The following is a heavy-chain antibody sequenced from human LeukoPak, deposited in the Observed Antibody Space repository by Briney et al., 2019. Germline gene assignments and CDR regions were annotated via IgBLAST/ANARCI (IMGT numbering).Heavy chain of an antibody. Sequence: GGSLRLSCAASGFTFSSYSMNWVRQAPGKGLEWVSSISSSSSYIYYADSVKGRFTISRDNAKNSLYLQMNSLRAEDTAVYYCARDNGLDCSSTSCPTNDAFDIWGQGTMVTVSS. D-gene: IGHD2-2*01. CDR2: ISSSSSYI. CDR3: ARDNGLDCSSTSCPTNDAFDI. J-gene: IGHJ3*02. CDR1: GFTFSSYS. V-gene: IGHV3-21*01.